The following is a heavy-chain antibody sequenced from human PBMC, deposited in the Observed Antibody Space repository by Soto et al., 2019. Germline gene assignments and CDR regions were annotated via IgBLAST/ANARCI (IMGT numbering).Heavy chain of an antibody. CDR2: IWYDGSNK. CDR1: GFTFSSYG. J-gene: IGHJ4*02. CDR3: ARDHDIVVAESEYYFDY. D-gene: IGHD2-15*01. Sequence: QVQLVESGGGVVQPGRSLRLSCAASGFTFSSYGMHWVRQAPGKGLEWVAVIWYDGSNKYYADSVKGRFTISRDNSKNTVYLQMNSLRAEDTAVYYCARDHDIVVAESEYYFDYWGQGTLVTVSS. V-gene: IGHV3-33*01.